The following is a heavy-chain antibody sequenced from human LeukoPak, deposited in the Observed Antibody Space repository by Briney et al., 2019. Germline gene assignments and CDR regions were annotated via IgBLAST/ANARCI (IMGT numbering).Heavy chain of an antibody. J-gene: IGHJ4*02. CDR3: ARRDSSGFSFEN. D-gene: IGHD3-22*01. Sequence: GESLKISCQGSGYRFNDYWIGWARQMPGKGLEWMGIIYVGDSDTRYSLSFQGQVTISADKSISTAYLQWGSLKASDTAMYYCARRDSSGFSFENWGQGTLVTVSS. V-gene: IGHV5-51*01. CDR1: GYRFNDYW. CDR2: IYVGDSDT.